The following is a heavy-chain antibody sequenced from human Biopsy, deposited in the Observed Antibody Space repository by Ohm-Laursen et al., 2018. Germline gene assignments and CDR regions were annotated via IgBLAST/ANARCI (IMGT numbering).Heavy chain of an antibody. D-gene: IGHD5-24*01. CDR2: IYITGRT. J-gene: IGHJ2*01. Sequence: SDTLSLTCTVSGGPIDSYYWSWIRQPPGKALEWIGYIYITGRTSYNPSLKSRVTMSVNTSKKQFSLRLSSVTAADTAVYYCASAGYNPDWNFDLWGRGTRVTVSS. CDR1: GGPIDSYY. CDR3: ASAGYNPDWNFDL. V-gene: IGHV4-4*08.